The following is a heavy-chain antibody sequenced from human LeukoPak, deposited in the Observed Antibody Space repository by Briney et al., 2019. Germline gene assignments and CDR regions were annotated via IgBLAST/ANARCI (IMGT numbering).Heavy chain of an antibody. CDR1: GYTFTSYG. Sequence: ASVKVSCKASGYTFTSYGISWVRQAPGQGLEWMGWISAYNGNTNYAQKLQGRVTMTTDTSTSTAYMELRSLRFDDTAVYYCARDYYDSSGYRYFDLWGRGTLVTVSS. J-gene: IGHJ2*01. CDR2: ISAYNGNT. CDR3: ARDYYDSSGYRYFDL. D-gene: IGHD3-22*01. V-gene: IGHV1-18*01.